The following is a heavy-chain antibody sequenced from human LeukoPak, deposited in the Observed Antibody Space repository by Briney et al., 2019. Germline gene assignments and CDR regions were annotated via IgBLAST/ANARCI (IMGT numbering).Heavy chain of an antibody. Sequence: GGSLRLSCAASGFTFSIYDMHWVRQATGKSLECVSAIGYAGDTHYSGSVKGRFTISRENAKNSLYLQMNSLRAGDTAVYYCARGNILTGYMYWGQGTLVTVSS. CDR3: ARGNILTGYMY. J-gene: IGHJ4*02. CDR1: GFTFSIYD. CDR2: IGYAGDT. D-gene: IGHD3-9*01. V-gene: IGHV3-13*04.